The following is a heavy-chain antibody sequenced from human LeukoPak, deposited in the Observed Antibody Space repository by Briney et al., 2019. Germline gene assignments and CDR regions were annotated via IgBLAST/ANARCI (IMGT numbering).Heavy chain of an antibody. V-gene: IGHV3-23*01. J-gene: IGHJ4*02. D-gene: IGHD3-10*01. CDR1: GFTFSSYA. CDR3: AEDYYGSGSYYVRTNFDY. CDR2: ISGSGSST. Sequence: PGGSLRLSCAASGFTFSSYAMSWVRQAPGKGLEWVSAISGSGSSTYYADSVKGRFTISRDNSKNTLHLQMNSLRAEDTAVYYCAEDYYGSGSYYVRTNFDYWGQGTLVTVSS.